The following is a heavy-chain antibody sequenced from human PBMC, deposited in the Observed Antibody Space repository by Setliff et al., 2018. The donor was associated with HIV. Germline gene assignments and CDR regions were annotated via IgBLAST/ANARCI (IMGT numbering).Heavy chain of an antibody. D-gene: IGHD1-26*01. J-gene: IGHJ5*02. V-gene: IGHV2-5*02. Sequence: SGPTLVNPTQTLTLTCTFSGFSLSTRGVGVGWIRQSPRKALEWLALIYWDDDKRYSPSLKSRLTIIKDTYKNQVVLTMTNMNSVDTATYYCAQTTKPSWFDPWGQGTLVTVSS. CDR3: AQTTKPSWFDP. CDR1: GFSLSTRGVG. CDR2: IYWDDDK.